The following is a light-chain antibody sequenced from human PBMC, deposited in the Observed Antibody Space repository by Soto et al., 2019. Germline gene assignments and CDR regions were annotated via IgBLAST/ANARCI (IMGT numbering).Light chain of an antibody. V-gene: IGLV2-8*01. CDR2: DVF. CDR1: SNDIGGFDF. Sequence: SALTQPPSASGSPGQAVTISCTGTSNDIGGFDFVSWYQQYPGKAPKLLIYDVFKRPPGVPDRFSGSKSGNTASLTVSGLRFDDEAFYYCSSYARNDKAIFGGGTK. CDR3: SSYARNDKAI. J-gene: IGLJ2*01.